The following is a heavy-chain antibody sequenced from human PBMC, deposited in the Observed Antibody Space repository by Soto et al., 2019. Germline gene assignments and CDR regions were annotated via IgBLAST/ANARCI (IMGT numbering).Heavy chain of an antibody. CDR3: ARWYDFWSGYYTREHYYYYMDV. Sequence: SETLSLTCTVSGGSISSYYWSWIRQPPGKGLEWIGYIYYSGSTNYNPSLKSRVTISVDTSKNQFSLKLSSVTAVDTAVYYCARWYDFWSGYYTREHYYYYMDVWGKGTTVTVSS. D-gene: IGHD3-3*01. CDR2: IYYSGST. CDR1: GGSISSYY. V-gene: IGHV4-59*01. J-gene: IGHJ6*03.